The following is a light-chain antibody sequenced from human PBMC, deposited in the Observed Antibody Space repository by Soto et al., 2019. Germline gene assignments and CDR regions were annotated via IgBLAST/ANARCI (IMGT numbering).Light chain of an antibody. CDR1: SSNIGGNT. J-gene: IGLJ7*01. Sequence: SVLTQPPSLSGTPGQRVTISCSGSSSNIGGNTVHWDQHLPGTAPKLLIYINDQRPSGGPARCSGSTSGTSASLAISGLQSDYEDHYYCATWDDSLKAAVFGGGTQLTVL. V-gene: IGLV1-44*01. CDR2: IND. CDR3: ATWDDSLKAAV.